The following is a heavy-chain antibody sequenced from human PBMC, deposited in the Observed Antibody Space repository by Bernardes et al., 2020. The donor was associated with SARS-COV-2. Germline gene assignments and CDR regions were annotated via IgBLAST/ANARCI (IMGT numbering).Heavy chain of an antibody. CDR2: IWLDGSSK. J-gene: IGHJ6*02. CDR3: ARDLVSVVTSTPSYYYGMDV. CDR1: GFTFSNFG. V-gene: IGHV3-33*01. Sequence: GGSLRLSCAASGFTFSNFGMHWVRQAPGKGLEWVAVIWLDGSSKYYADSVRGRFTISRDNSKNTLYLQMNSLRAEDTALYYCARDLVSVVTSTPSYYYGMDVWGQGTRVTVSS. D-gene: IGHD2-21*02.